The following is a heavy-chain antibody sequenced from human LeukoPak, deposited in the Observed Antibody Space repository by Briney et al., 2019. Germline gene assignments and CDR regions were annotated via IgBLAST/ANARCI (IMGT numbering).Heavy chain of an antibody. D-gene: IGHD1-26*01. CDR3: TKWGGSFCRY. Sequence: GGSLRLSCAASGFTFSIAWTGWVRPAPGEGLVFVGRTRNKIDDGTAESAEPLTGRLTISRADSTNTLYLQMHSLETEDTAVYYCTKWGGSFCRYWGGGTMVTVRS. CDR2: TRNKIDDGTA. V-gene: IGHV3-15*01. CDR1: GFTFSIAW. J-gene: IGHJ4*02.